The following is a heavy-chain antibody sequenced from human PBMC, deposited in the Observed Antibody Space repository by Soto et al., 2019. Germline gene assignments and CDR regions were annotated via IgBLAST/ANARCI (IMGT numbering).Heavy chain of an antibody. CDR2: INPNSVGT. CDR1: GYTFTGYY. Sequence: ASVKVSCKASGYTFTGYYRHWGRQAPGQGLEWMGWINPNSVGTYYAQKFQGRVTMTRDTSISTAYMELSRLRSDDTSVYSCAREDGVVSGYGMDVWGQVSTVTDSS. CDR3: AREDGVVSGYGMDV. J-gene: IGHJ6*02. V-gene: IGHV1-2*02. D-gene: IGHD3-3*01.